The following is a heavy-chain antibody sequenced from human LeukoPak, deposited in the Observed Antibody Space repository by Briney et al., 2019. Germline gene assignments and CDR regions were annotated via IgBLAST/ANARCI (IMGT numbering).Heavy chain of an antibody. Sequence: SSETLSLTCTVSGGSISSYYWSWIRQPPGKGLEWIGYIYYSGSTNYNPSLKSRVTISVDTSKNQFSLKLSSVTAADTAVYYCARGAMGLRLGEAFDYWGQGTLVTVSS. CDR3: ARGAMGLRLGEAFDY. V-gene: IGHV4-59*01. CDR2: IYYSGST. J-gene: IGHJ4*02. D-gene: IGHD3-16*01. CDR1: GGSISSYY.